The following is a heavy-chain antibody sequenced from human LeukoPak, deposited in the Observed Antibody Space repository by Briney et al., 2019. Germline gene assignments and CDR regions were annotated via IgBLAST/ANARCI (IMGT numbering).Heavy chain of an antibody. CDR2: INCSGNT. V-gene: IGHV4-59*08. CDR1: GGSISDHY. J-gene: IGHJ4*02. CDR3: ARHGYDTGNYQAHFDY. D-gene: IGHD3-9*01. Sequence: PSETLSLTCTVSGGSISDHYWSWIRQTPGKRLQWIGYINCSGNTNYNPSLAGRVSVSVDTSKNQFSLKLSSVTAADTAVYYCARHGYDTGNYQAHFDYWGQGTLVTVSS.